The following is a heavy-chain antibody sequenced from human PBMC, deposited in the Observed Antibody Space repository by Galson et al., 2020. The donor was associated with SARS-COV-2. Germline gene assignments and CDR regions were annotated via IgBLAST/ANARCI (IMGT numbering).Heavy chain of an antibody. CDR2: TYYRSKWSS. CDR3: ARSPGITVARTFDY. Sequence: SQTLSLTCAISGDSVSSNSAAWNWIRQSPSRGLEWVGRTYYRSKWSSDYAVSVKSRITINPDTSKNQFSLQLNSVTPEDTAVYYCARSPGITVARTFDYWGQGTLVTVSS. V-gene: IGHV6-1*01. CDR1: GDSVSSNSAA. J-gene: IGHJ4*02. D-gene: IGHD6-19*01.